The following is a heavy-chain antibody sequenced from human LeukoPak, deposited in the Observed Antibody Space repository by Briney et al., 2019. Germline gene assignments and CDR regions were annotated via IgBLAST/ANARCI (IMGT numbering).Heavy chain of an antibody. J-gene: IGHJ4*02. CDR2: ISGSGGST. CDR1: GFTFSSYA. CDR3: ARDPDYSTAYFDY. V-gene: IGHV3-23*01. D-gene: IGHD2-15*01. Sequence: GGSLRLSCAASGFTFSSYAMSWVRQAPGKGLVWVSAISGSGGSTYYADSVKGRFTISRDNSKNTLYLQMNSLRAEDTAVYYCARDPDYSTAYFDYWGQGTLVTVSS.